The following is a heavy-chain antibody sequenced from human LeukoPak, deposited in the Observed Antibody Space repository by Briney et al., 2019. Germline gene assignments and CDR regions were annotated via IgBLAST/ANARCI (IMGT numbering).Heavy chain of an antibody. CDR1: GGSISSYY. V-gene: IGHV4-59*01. J-gene: IGHJ5*02. D-gene: IGHD2-2*01. Sequence: SETLSLTCSVSGGSISSYYWSWLRQPPGKGLEWIGYIYYSGRTNYNPSLKSRVTISVETSKDQFSLKLRSGPAAHTAVYYCANGGYCSRTSCYPNWFDPWGQGTLVTVSS. CDR2: IYYSGRT. CDR3: ANGGYCSRTSCYPNWFDP.